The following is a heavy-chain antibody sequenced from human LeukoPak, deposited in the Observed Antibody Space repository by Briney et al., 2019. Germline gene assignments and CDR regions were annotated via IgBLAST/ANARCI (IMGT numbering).Heavy chain of an antibody. J-gene: IGHJ4*02. CDR1: GFRFDDYA. V-gene: IGHV3-9*01. D-gene: IGHD1-26*01. Sequence: PGGSLRLSCAASGFRFDDYAMHWVRQAPGKGLEWVSGISWSSGTKVYAASVRGQFTISRDNAKNSLYLQMNSLRAEDTALYYCVKVRIVGAPTDYFDYWGQGTLVTVSS. CDR3: VKVRIVGAPTDYFDY. CDR2: ISWSSGTK.